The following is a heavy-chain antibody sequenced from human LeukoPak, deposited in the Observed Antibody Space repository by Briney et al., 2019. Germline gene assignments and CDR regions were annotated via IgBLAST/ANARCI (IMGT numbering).Heavy chain of an antibody. Sequence: SQTLSLTCTVSGGSISSGDYYWSWIRQPPGKGLEWIGYIYYSGSTNYNPSLKSRVTISVDTSKNQFSLKLSSVTAADTAVYYCAREGRYWYFDLWGRGTLVTVSS. CDR2: IYYSGST. CDR3: AREGRYWYFDL. V-gene: IGHV4-61*08. J-gene: IGHJ2*01. CDR1: GGSISSGDYY.